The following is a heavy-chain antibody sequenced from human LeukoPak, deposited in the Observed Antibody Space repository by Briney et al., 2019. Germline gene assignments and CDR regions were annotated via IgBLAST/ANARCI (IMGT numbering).Heavy chain of an antibody. Sequence: SETLSLTCAVYGGSFSGYYWSWIRQPPGKGLEWIGEIIHSGSTNYNPSLKSRATITVDTSKNQVSLNLASVTAADTAVYYCARLYIGGYSRATNYNWFDPWGQGTLVTVSS. J-gene: IGHJ5*02. CDR1: GGSFSGYY. CDR2: IIHSGST. CDR3: ARLYIGGYSRATNYNWFDP. D-gene: IGHD6-13*01. V-gene: IGHV4-34*12.